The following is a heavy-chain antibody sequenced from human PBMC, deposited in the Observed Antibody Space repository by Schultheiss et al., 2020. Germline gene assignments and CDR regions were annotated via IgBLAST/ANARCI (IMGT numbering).Heavy chain of an antibody. V-gene: IGHV3-21*01. CDR3: ARAVYSSSWPLVVDY. J-gene: IGHJ4*02. Sequence: GGSLRLSCAASGFTFSSYSMNWVRQAPGKGLEWVSSISSSSSYIYYADSVKGRFTISRDNAKNSLYLQMNSLRAEDTAVYYCARAVYSSSWPLVVDYWGQGTLVTVSS. D-gene: IGHD6-13*01. CDR2: ISSSSSYI. CDR1: GFTFSSYS.